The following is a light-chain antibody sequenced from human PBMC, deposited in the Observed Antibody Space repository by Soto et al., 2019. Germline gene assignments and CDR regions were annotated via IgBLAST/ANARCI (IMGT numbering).Light chain of an antibody. J-gene: IGKJ4*01. CDR1: RAITNH. Sequence: DVQLTQSPSPLSASVGDRVSISCRASRAITNHLNWYQQKPGKAPILLVYAASTLETGVPSRFSGSGSGTDFTLTIDSLQREDVATYFCQPNYITPLTFGGGTKVEI. CDR3: QPNYITPLT. V-gene: IGKV1-39*01. CDR2: AAS.